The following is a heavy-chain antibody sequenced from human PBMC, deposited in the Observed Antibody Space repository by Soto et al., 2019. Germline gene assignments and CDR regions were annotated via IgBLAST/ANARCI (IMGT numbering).Heavy chain of an antibody. CDR3: SRSALYGVDV. V-gene: IGHV4-30-4*01. J-gene: IGHJ6*02. CDR1: GGSTSRGYYY. Sequence: SETLHITGPVSGGSTSRGYYYWSWIRQPPGKGPEWRGNIYYSGTTYHTTSLKSRLIISIDTSKNQCFLKVGSVTAADTAVYYCSRSALYGVDVWGQGTTVTVSS. CDR2: IYYSGTT.